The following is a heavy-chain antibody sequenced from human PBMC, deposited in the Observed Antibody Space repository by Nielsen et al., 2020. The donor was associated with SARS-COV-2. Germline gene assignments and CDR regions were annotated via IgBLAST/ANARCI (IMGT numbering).Heavy chain of an antibody. J-gene: IGHJ4*02. CDR3: ASDYSSDFDY. D-gene: IGHD6-25*01. V-gene: IGHV3-11*06. Sequence: GGSLRLSCAASGFTFSDYYMSWIRQAPGKGLEWVSYISSSSSYTNYADSVKGRFTISRDNAKNSLYLQMNSLRAEDTAVYYCASDYSSDFDYWGQGTLVTVSS. CDR1: GFTFSDYY. CDR2: ISSSSSYT.